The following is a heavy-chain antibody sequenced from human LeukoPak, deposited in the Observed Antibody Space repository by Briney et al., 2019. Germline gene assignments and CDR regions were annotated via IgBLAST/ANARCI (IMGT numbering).Heavy chain of an antibody. V-gene: IGHV1-18*01. CDR3: AIKYYYDSSGYQGPFDY. CDR2: ISAYNGNT. J-gene: IGHJ4*02. Sequence: ASVKVSCKASGYTFTSYGISWVRQAPGQGLEWMGWISAYNGNTNYAQKLQGRVTMTTDTSTSTAYMELRSLRSDDTAVYYCAIKYYYDSSGYQGPFDYWGQGTLVTVSS. CDR1: GYTFTSYG. D-gene: IGHD3-22*01.